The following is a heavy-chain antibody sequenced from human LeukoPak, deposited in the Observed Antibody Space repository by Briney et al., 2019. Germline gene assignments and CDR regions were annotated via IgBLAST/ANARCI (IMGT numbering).Heavy chain of an antibody. CDR3: ARVLPYQLLFDY. V-gene: IGHV1-2*02. D-gene: IGHD2-2*01. CDR2: INLNSGGT. J-gene: IGHJ4*02. Sequence: ASVKVSCKASGYTFTGYYMHWVRQAPGQGLEWMGWINLNSGGTNYAQKFQGRVTMTRDTSISTAYMELSRLRSDDTAVYYCARVLPYQLLFDYWGQGTLVTVSS. CDR1: GYTFTGYY.